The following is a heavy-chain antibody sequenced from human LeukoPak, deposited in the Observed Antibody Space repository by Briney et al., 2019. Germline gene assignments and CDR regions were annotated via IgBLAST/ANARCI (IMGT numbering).Heavy chain of an antibody. CDR1: GVSMSNYY. Sequence: SETLSLTCTVSGVSMSNYYWSWIRQPPGKGLEWIGCISDSGKTNYNPSLRSRVTISVDTSKNQFSLKLSSVTAADTAVYYCARVDILTGYHDYWGQGTLVTVSS. V-gene: IGHV4-59*01. J-gene: IGHJ4*02. CDR2: ISDSGKT. D-gene: IGHD3-9*01. CDR3: ARVDILTGYHDY.